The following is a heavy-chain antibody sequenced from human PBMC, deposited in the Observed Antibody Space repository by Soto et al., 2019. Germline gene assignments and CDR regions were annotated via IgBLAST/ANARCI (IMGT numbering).Heavy chain of an antibody. Sequence: QVQLVQSGAEVKKPGSSVKVSCKASGGTFSSYTISWVRQAPGQGLEWMGRIIPILGIANYAQKFQGRGTITAEKSTSAAYMELSSLRSEDTAVYYCAREVAGFDYWGQGTLVTVSS. V-gene: IGHV1-69*08. D-gene: IGHD6-19*01. CDR3: AREVAGFDY. CDR1: GGTFSSYT. CDR2: IIPILGIA. J-gene: IGHJ4*02.